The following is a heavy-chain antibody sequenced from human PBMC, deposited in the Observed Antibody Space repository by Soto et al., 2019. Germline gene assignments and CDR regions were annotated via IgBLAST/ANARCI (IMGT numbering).Heavy chain of an antibody. CDR1: GYTFIRSA. V-gene: IGHV1-3*01. D-gene: IGHD3-10*01. CDR2: INVANGNT. Sequence: ASVKVSCKASGYTFIRSAMHWVRQAPGQRLEWMGWINVANGNTKYSQKFQGRVTLTRDTSTSTVYMELSSLRSEDTAIYYCTRQIYYASVNYYYFDYWGQGTLVTVSS. CDR3: TRQIYYASVNYYYFDY. J-gene: IGHJ4*02.